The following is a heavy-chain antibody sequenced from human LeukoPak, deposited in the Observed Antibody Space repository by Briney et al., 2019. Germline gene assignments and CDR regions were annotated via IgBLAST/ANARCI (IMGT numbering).Heavy chain of an antibody. CDR1: GDSISSYY. CDR2: IYYSGST. J-gene: IGHJ4*02. Sequence: SETLSFTCSVSGDSISSYYWSWIRQPPGKGLEWIGYIYYSGSTNYNPSLKSRVTISVDASKNQLSLKLSSVTAADTAVYYCARRDSSASYDYWGQGTLVTVSS. D-gene: IGHD3-22*01. V-gene: IGHV4-59*08. CDR3: ARRDSSASYDY.